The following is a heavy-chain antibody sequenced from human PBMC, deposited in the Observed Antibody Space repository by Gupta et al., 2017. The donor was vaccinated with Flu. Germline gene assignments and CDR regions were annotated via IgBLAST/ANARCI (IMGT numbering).Heavy chain of an antibody. Sequence: EVQLVESGGGLVQPGRSLRLACAASGFTFDDYARHWIRQAPGKGLEWVSGISWNSGSIGYADSVKGRFTISRDNAKNSLYLQMNSLRAEDTALYYCAKDSRTYYGVGPQYDYWCQGTLVTVSS. V-gene: IGHV3-9*01. J-gene: IGHJ4*02. CDR2: ISWNSGSI. D-gene: IGHD4-17*01. CDR3: AKDSRTYYGVGPQYDY. CDR1: GFTFDDYA.